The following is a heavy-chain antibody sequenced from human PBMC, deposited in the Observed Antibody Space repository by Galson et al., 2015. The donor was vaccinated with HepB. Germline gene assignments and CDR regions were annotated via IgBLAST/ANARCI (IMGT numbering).Heavy chain of an antibody. CDR2: ISGSGGST. V-gene: IGHV3-23*01. D-gene: IGHD6-19*01. CDR3: AKDFVMVAGNFDY. CDR1: GFTFSSYA. Sequence: SLRLSCAASGFTFSSYAMSWVRQAPGKGLEWVSSISGSGGSTYYADSVKGRFTISRDNSKNTVYLQMNSLRAEDTAVYYCAKDFVMVAGNFDYWGQGILVTVSS. J-gene: IGHJ4*02.